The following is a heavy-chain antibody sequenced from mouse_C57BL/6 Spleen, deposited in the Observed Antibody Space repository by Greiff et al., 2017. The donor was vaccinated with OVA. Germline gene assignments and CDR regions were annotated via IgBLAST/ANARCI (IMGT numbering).Heavy chain of an antibody. D-gene: IGHD2-5*01. CDR2: IYPGDGDT. Sequence: VQLQQSGPELVKPGASVKISCKASGYAFSSSWMNWVKQRPGKGLEWIGRIYPGDGDTNYNGKFKGKATLTADKSSSTAYMQLSSLTSEDSAVYICARWDYSNDFDYWGQGTTLTVSS. CDR1: GYAFSSSW. V-gene: IGHV1-82*01. CDR3: ARWDYSNDFDY. J-gene: IGHJ2*01.